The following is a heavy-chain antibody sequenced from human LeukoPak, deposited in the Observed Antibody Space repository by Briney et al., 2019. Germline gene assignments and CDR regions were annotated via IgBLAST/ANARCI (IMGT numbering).Heavy chain of an antibody. V-gene: IGHV1-2*02. CDR3: AREVYYYYYYMDV. J-gene: IGHJ6*03. CDR2: INPNSGGT. Sequence: ASVKASCKASGYTFTGYYMHWVRQAPGQGLEWMGWINPNSGGTNYAQKFQGRVTMTRDTSISTAYMELSRLRSDDTAVYYCAREVYYYYYYMDVWGKGTTVTVSS. CDR1: GYTFTGYY.